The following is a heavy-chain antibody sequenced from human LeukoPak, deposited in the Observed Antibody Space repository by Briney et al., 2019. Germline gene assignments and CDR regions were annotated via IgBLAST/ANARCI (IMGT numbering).Heavy chain of an antibody. J-gene: IGHJ5*02. CDR3: ARVVTPKYCSSTSCYWKGWFDP. CDR1: GYTFTSYD. CDR2: MNPNSGNT. D-gene: IGHD2-2*01. V-gene: IGHV1-8*03. Sequence: ASVKVSCKASGYTFTSYDINWVRQATGQGLEWMGWMNPNSGNTGYAQEFQGRVTITRNTSISTAYMELSSLRSEDTAVYYCARVVTPKYCSSTSCYWKGWFDPWGQGTLVTVSS.